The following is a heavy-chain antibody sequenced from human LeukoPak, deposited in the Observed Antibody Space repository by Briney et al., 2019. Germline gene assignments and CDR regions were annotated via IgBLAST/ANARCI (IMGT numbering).Heavy chain of an antibody. V-gene: IGHV3-11*01. CDR2: ISSSGSTI. CDR3: AKDIGSGWYMRFDAFDI. CDR1: GFTFSDYY. Sequence: KPGGSLRLSCAASGFTFSDYYMSWIRQAPGKGLEWVSYISSSGSTIYYADSVKGRFTISRDNAKNSLYLQMNSLRAEDTALYYCAKDIGSGWYMRFDAFDIWGQGTMVTVSS. D-gene: IGHD6-19*01. J-gene: IGHJ3*02.